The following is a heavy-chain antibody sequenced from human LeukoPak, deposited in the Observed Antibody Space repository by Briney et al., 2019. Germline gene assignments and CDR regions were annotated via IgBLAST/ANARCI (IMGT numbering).Heavy chain of an antibody. CDR3: ARGRDVVVAAALGI. CDR1: RGTFSSYA. CDR2: IIPILGIA. J-gene: IGHJ3*02. V-gene: IGHV1-69*04. D-gene: IGHD2-15*01. Sequence: SVKVSCKASRGTFSSYAISWVRQAPGQGLEWMGRIIPILGIANYAQKFQGRVTITADKSTRTAYMELSSLRSEDTAVYYCARGRDVVVAAALGIWGQGTMVTVSS.